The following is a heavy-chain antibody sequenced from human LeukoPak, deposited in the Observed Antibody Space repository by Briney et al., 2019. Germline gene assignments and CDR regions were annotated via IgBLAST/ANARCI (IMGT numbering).Heavy chain of an antibody. D-gene: IGHD1-26*01. J-gene: IGHJ4*02. V-gene: IGHV3-30-3*01. Sequence: SGGSLRLSCAASGFTFSSYAMHWVRQAPGKGLEWVAVISYDGSNKYYADSVKGRFTISRDNSKNTLYLQMNSLRAEDTAVYYCARDVGATAISGGFDYWGQGTLVTVSS. CDR1: GFTFSSYA. CDR3: ARDVGATAISGGFDY. CDR2: ISYDGSNK.